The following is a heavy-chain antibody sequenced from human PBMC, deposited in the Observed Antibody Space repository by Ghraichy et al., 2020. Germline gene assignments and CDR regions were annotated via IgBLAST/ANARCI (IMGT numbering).Heavy chain of an antibody. V-gene: IGHV3-74*01. Sequence: LSLTCAASGFTFSSYWMHWVRQAPGKGLVWVSRINSDGSSTSYADSVKGRFTISRDNAKNTLYLQMNSLRAEDTAVYYCARERVLGNYYYYYGMDVWGQGTTVTVSS. J-gene: IGHJ6*02. CDR1: GFTFSSYW. CDR2: INSDGSST. CDR3: ARERVLGNYYYYYGMDV.